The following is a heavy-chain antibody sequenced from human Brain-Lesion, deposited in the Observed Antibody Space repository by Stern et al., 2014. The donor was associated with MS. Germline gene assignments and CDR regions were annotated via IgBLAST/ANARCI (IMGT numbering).Heavy chain of an antibody. CDR1: GYIFTGYY. V-gene: IGHV1-2*02. J-gene: IGHJ6*02. D-gene: IGHD3-3*01. CDR2: IKPNTGGT. CDR3: ARDQRGITIFGVVTDYYYLGMDV. Sequence: QVQLVQSGAEVKKPGASVKVSCKTSGYIFTGYYIHWVRQAPGQGLEWMAWIKPNTGGTKYAQKFQGRVTRSRDTSISTAYVELSSLTSDDTAVYYCARDQRGITIFGVVTDYYYLGMDVWGQGTTVTVSS.